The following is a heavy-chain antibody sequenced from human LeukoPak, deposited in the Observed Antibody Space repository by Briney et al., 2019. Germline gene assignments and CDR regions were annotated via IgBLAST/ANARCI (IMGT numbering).Heavy chain of an antibody. CDR1: GGSISSSSYY. CDR3: ARMDSSGPPGY. CDR2: IYYSGST. D-gene: IGHD6-19*01. Sequence: SETLSLTCTVSGGSISSSSYYWGWIRQPPGKGLEWIGSIYYSGSTYYNPSLKSRVTISVDTSKNQFSLKLSSVTAADTAVYYCARMDSSGPPGYWGQGTLVTVSS. V-gene: IGHV4-39*07. J-gene: IGHJ4*02.